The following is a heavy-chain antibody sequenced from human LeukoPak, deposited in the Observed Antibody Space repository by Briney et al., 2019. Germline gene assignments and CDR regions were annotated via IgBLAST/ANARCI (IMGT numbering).Heavy chain of an antibody. D-gene: IGHD1-7*01. J-gene: IGHJ5*02. V-gene: IGHV1-69*05. CDR2: IIPIFGTA. Sequence: SVKVSCKASGGTFSSYAISWGRQAPGQGLEWMGGIIPIFGTANYAQKFQGRVTITTDESTSTAYMELSSLRSEDTAVYYCARDNYAGANWFDPWGQGTLVTVSS. CDR1: GGTFSSYA. CDR3: ARDNYAGANWFDP.